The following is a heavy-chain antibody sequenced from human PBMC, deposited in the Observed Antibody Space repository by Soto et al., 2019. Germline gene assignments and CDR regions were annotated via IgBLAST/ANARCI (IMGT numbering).Heavy chain of an antibody. CDR2: IYHSGST. J-gene: IGHJ4*02. D-gene: IGHD3-22*01. V-gene: IGHV4-59*12. Sequence: SETLSLTCTVSGGSISSYYWSWIRQPPGKGLEWIGEIYHSGSTNYNPSLKSRVTISVDKSKNQFSLKLSSVTAADTAVYYCARDSYGGTYYYDSSGCFDYWGQGTLVTVSS. CDR3: ARDSYGGTYYYDSSGCFDY. CDR1: GGSISSYY.